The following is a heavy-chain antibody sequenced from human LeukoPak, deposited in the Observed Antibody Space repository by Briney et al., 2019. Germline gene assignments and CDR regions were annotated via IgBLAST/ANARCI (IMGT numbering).Heavy chain of an antibody. D-gene: IGHD5-12*01. V-gene: IGHV5-51*03. J-gene: IGHJ4*02. CDR2: IYPGDSDT. Sequence: KPGESLRISCKASGYTFTNYWIAWVRQMPGKGLEWMGIIYPGDSDTRYSPSFQGQVTISDDKSISTAYLQWSSLKASDTAMYYCARYRWSGGYSGYAPMGFVNWGQGTLVTVSS. CDR1: GYTFTNYW. CDR3: ARYRWSGGYSGYAPMGFVN.